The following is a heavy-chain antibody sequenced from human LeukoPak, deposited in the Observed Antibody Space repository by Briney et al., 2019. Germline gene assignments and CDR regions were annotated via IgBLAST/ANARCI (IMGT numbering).Heavy chain of an antibody. V-gene: IGHV3-23*01. D-gene: IGHD1-26*01. CDR1: GFTFSSYA. CDR2: ISGSGGST. J-gene: IGHJ4*02. Sequence: GGSLRLSCAASGFTFSSYAMSWVRQAPGKGLEWVSAISGSGGSTYYADSVKGRFTISRDNSKNTLYLQMNSLRAEDTAVYYCARGGGGSYRGHFDYWGQGTLVTVSS. CDR3: ARGGGGSYRGHFDY.